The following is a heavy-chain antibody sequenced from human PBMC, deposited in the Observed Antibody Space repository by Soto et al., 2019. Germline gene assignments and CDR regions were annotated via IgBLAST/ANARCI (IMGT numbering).Heavy chain of an antibody. D-gene: IGHD3-10*01. CDR3: ARDMGFGLSDY. V-gene: IGHV1-3*01. CDR2: INAGNGNT. CDR1: GYTFTSYA. Sequence: ASVKVSCKASGYTFTSYAVLWVRQAPGQRLEWMGWINAGNGNTKYSQKFQDRVSITRDTSASTAYMELSSLRSGDTAVYYCARDMGFGLSDYWGQGTLVTVSS. J-gene: IGHJ4*02.